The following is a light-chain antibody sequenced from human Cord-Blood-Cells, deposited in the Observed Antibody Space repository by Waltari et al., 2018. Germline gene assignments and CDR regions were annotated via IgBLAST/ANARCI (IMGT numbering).Light chain of an antibody. CDR1: PSVLYSSNNKNY. J-gene: IGKJ4*01. CDR2: WAS. CDR3: QQYYSTPPT. V-gene: IGKV4-1*01. Sequence: DIVMTPSPDSLAVSLAERATSTCKSSPSVLYSSNNKNYLAWYQQKPGQPPKLLIYWASTRESGVPDRFSGSGSGTDFTLTISSLQAEDVAVYYCQQYYSTPPTFGGGTKVEIK.